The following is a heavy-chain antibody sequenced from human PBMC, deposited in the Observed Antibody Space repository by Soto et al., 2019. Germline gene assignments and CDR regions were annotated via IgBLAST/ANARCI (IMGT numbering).Heavy chain of an antibody. J-gene: IGHJ6*03. V-gene: IGHV1-46*03. CDR2: INPSGGST. D-gene: IGHD2-2*01. Sequence: GASVKVSCKASGYTFTSYYMHWVRQAPGQGPEWMGIINPSGGSTSYAQKFQGRVTMTRDTSTSTVYMELSSLRSEDTAVYYCARSELVPAAMFYYYYMDVWGKGTTVTVSS. CDR3: ARSELVPAAMFYYYYMDV. CDR1: GYTFTSYY.